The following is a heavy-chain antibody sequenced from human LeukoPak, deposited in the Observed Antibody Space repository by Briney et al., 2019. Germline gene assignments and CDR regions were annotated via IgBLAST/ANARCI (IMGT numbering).Heavy chain of an antibody. CDR1: GYTFSIYY. Sequence: GASVKVSCKTSGYTFSIYYITWVRQAPGQGLEWMGWISGYNGDTNYAQNFQGRVTMTTDTSTSTAYMELRSLRSNDTAVYYCARVNSGYRRTSKNFDSWGQGSLVTVSS. J-gene: IGHJ4*02. CDR2: ISGYNGDT. D-gene: IGHD5-12*01. V-gene: IGHV1-18*01. CDR3: ARVNSGYRRTSKNFDS.